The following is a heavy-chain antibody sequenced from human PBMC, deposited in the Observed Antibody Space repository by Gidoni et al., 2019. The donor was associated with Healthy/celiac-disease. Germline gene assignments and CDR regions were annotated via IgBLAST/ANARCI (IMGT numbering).Heavy chain of an antibody. Sequence: QVQLVESGGGVVQPGRSLRLSCAASGFTFSSYAMHWVRQAPGKGLEWVAVISYDGSNKYYADSVKGRFTISRDNSKNTLYLQMNSLRAEDTAVYYCARDMWIQLWAYYYYGMDVWGQGTTVTVSS. D-gene: IGHD5-18*01. CDR2: ISYDGSNK. J-gene: IGHJ6*02. CDR1: GFTFSSYA. V-gene: IGHV3-30*04. CDR3: ARDMWIQLWAYYYYGMDV.